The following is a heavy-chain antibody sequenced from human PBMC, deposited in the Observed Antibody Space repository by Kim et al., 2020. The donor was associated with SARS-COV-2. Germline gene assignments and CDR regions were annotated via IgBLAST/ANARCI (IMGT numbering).Heavy chain of an antibody. J-gene: IGHJ6*02. CDR1: GFTFDDYA. CDR2: ISWNSGSI. CDR3: AKDMGYSSVWSKDYYYGMDV. D-gene: IGHD6-19*01. V-gene: IGHV3-9*01. Sequence: GGSLRLSCAASGFTFDDYAMHWVRQAPGKGLEWVSGISWNSGSIHYADSVKGRFTISRDNAKNSLYLQMNSLRAEDTALYYCAKDMGYSSVWSKDYYYGMDVWGQGTTVTVSS.